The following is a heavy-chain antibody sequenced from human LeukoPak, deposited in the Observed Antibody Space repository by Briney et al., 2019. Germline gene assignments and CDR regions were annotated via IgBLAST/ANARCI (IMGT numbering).Heavy chain of an antibody. V-gene: IGHV3-11*01. J-gene: IGHJ3*01. CDR3: ARPDCSSTSCYSGHAFHV. CDR1: GFTFSDYY. Sequence: GGSLRLSCAASGFTFSDYYMSWIRQAPGKGLEWVSYIRSSDTIYYADSVKGRFTISRDNAKNSLFLEMNSLRAEDTAVYFCARPDCSSTSCYSGHAFHVLGQGTMVTVSS. D-gene: IGHD2-2*01. CDR2: IRSSDTI.